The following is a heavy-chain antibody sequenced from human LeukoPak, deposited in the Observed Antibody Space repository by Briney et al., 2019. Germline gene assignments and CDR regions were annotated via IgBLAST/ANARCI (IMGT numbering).Heavy chain of an antibody. J-gene: IGHJ3*02. CDR2: ISGSGGLT. V-gene: IGHV3-23*01. CDR1: GFPFNSYV. CDR3: AKGYYDYIWGSYRSDAFDI. Sequence: GGSLTLSCAASGFPFNSYVMTWVRQAPGKGREWFSVISGSGGLTYHADSVKGRFTVSRDNSKNTLYLQMNSLRAEDTAVYSCAKGYYDYIWGSYRSDAFDIWGQGTMVTVSS. D-gene: IGHD3-16*02.